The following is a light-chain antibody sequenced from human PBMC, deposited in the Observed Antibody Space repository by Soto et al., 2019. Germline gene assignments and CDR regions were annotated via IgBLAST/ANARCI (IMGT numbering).Light chain of an antibody. CDR2: HDS. CDR3: QQYNSDPIT. V-gene: IGKV1-5*01. Sequence: DIQMTQSPSTLYASIGDRVTITCRASQTIRRWLSWYQQKHGKAPKLLIYHDSNLESGVPSRFSGSGSGTEFTLTISSLQPDDFATYFCQQYNSDPITFGQGTRLEIK. CDR1: QTIRRW. J-gene: IGKJ5*01.